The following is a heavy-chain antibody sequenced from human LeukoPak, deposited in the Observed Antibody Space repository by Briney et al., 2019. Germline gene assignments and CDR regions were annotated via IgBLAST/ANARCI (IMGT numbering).Heavy chain of an antibody. Sequence: GGSLRLSCAASGFSFSSYGMHWLRQAPGKGLEWVAFIRNDGSNTYYADSVKGRFTISRDNSKNTLYLQMSSLRAEDTAVYYCARDQGSGSYQYYYYMDVWGKGTTVTVSS. CDR3: ARDQGSGSYQYYYYMDV. V-gene: IGHV3-30*02. CDR1: GFSFSSYG. J-gene: IGHJ6*03. CDR2: IRNDGSNT. D-gene: IGHD1-26*01.